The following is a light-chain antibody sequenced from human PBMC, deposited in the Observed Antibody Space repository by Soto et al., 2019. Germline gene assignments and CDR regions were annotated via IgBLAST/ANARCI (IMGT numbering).Light chain of an antibody. CDR2: DDD. V-gene: IGLV1-51*01. Sequence: QSVLTQPPSVSGAPGQRLTISCTGSSSNIGGNSVSWYQQLPGTAPKLLIYDDDKRPSGIPDRFSGSKSGTSATLGITGFQTGDEADYYCGSWDSSLSAYVFATGTKVTVL. CDR1: SSNIGGNS. CDR3: GSWDSSLSAYV. J-gene: IGLJ1*01.